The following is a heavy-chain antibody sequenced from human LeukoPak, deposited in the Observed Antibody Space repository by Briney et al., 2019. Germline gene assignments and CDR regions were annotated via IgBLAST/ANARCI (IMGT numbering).Heavy chain of an antibody. Sequence: GGSLRLSCVASGFTFSDYGMSWVRHSPEKGLEWVAGISGSGDHTYYGDSVKGRFIISRDNSRNTVYLQLNSLTAEDTALYYCVKPPEWLRLRADAFDTWGQGTWVTVSS. CDR3: VKPPEWLRLRADAFDT. CDR2: ISGSGDHT. D-gene: IGHD5-12*01. J-gene: IGHJ3*02. V-gene: IGHV3-23*01. CDR1: GFTFSDYG.